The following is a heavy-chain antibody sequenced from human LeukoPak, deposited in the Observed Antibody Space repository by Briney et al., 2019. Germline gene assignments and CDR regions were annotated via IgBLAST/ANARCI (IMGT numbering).Heavy chain of an antibody. CDR2: INPNSGGT. V-gene: IGHV1-2*02. J-gene: IGHJ4*02. CDR1: GGTFSSYA. Sequence: ASVKVSCKASGGTFSSYAISWVRQAPGQGLEWMGWINPNSGGTNYAQKFQGRVTMTRDTSISTAYMELSRLRSDDTAVYYCAREEHGGNSDYGGRGTLVTVSS. CDR3: AREEHGGNSDY. D-gene: IGHD4-23*01.